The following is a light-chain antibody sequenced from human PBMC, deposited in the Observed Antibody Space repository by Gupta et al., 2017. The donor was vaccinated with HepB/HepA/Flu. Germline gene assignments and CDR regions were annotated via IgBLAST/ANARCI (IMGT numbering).Light chain of an antibody. CDR3: GTWDSSLSVVV. CDR1: SSNIGKNH. V-gene: IGLV1-51*01. Sequence: QSVLTQPPSVSAAPGQKVTISCCESSSNIGKNHVSWYQQFPGTAPKLLIYDTNKRPSGIPDRFSASKSGTSATLGITGLQTGDEANYYCGTWDSSLSVVVFGGGTKLTVL. CDR2: DTN. J-gene: IGLJ2*01.